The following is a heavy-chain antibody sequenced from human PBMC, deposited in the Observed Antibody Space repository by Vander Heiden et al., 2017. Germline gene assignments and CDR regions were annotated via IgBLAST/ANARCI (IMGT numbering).Heavy chain of an antibody. Sequence: QVHLVESGGGVVQPGSSLRLSCAASGLPFSSFDMHWVRQAPGKGLEWVAVIGYDGSDKYYAESATGRFTISRDNSKNTVYLQMNSLRAGDTAMYYCARDLIAVALRGMDVWGQGTPVTVSS. V-gene: IGHV3-33*01. D-gene: IGHD6-19*01. CDR1: GLPFSSFD. CDR2: IGYDGSDK. J-gene: IGHJ6*02. CDR3: ARDLIAVALRGMDV.